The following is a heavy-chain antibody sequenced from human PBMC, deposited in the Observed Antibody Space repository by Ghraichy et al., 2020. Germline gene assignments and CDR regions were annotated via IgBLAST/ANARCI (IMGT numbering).Heavy chain of an antibody. J-gene: IGHJ4*02. CDR2: IYYSGST. CDR3: ARANRWVGVNFDY. CDR1: GGSVSSGSYY. V-gene: IGHV4-61*01. D-gene: IGHD3-10*01. Sequence: SETLSLTCTVSGGSVSSGSYYWSWIRQPPGKGLEWIGYIYYSGSTNYNPSLKSRVTISVDTSKNQFSLKLSSVTATDTAVYYCARANRWVGVNFDYWGQGTLVTVSS.